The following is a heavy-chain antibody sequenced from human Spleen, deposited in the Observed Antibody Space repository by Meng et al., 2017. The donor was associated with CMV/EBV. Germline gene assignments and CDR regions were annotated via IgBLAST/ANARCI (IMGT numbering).Heavy chain of an antibody. CDR3: AKDIAAAGTDYYYGMDV. V-gene: IGHV3-33*06. CDR1: GFTFSSYG. D-gene: IGHD6-13*01. J-gene: IGHJ6*02. CDR2: IWYDGSNK. Sequence: SLKISCAASGFTFSSYGMHWVRQAPGKGLEWVAVIWYDGSNKYYADSVKGRFTISRDNSKNTLYLQMNSLRAEDTAVYYCAKDIAAAGTDYYYGMDVWGQGTTVTVS.